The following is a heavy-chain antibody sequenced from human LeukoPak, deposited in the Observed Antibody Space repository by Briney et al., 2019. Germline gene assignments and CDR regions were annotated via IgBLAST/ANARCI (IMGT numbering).Heavy chain of an antibody. Sequence: SVKVSCKASGGTFSSYAISWVRQAPGQGLEWMGGIIPIFGTANYAQKFQGRVTITADKSTSTAYMELSSLRSEDTAVYYCARGPVKLGELSLKYYYYYMDVWGKGTTVTVSS. CDR2: IIPIFGTA. D-gene: IGHD3-16*02. V-gene: IGHV1-69*06. CDR1: GGTFSSYA. J-gene: IGHJ6*03. CDR3: ARGPVKLGELSLKYYYYYMDV.